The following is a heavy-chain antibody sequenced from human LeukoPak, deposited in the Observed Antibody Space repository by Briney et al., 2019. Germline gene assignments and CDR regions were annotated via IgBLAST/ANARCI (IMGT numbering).Heavy chain of an antibody. D-gene: IGHD3-22*01. Sequence: GGSLRLSCAASGFTFSSHAMSWDRQAPGKGLEWVSAISGSGGSTYYADSVKGRFTISRDNSKNTLYLQMNSLRAEDTAVYYCAKEGEYYDSSGYLDYWGQGTLVTVSS. J-gene: IGHJ4*02. CDR2: ISGSGGST. V-gene: IGHV3-23*01. CDR1: GFTFSSHA. CDR3: AKEGEYYDSSGYLDY.